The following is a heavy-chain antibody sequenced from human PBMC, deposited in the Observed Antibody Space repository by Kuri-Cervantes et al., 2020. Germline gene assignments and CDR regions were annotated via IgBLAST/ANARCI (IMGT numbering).Heavy chain of an antibody. CDR2: ISYDGSNK. Sequence: GESLKISCAASGFTFSSYAMSWVRQAPGKGLEWVAVISYDGSNKYYADSVKGRFTISRDNSKNTLYLQMNSLRAEDTAVYYCARAGGGMDVWGQGTTVTVSS. J-gene: IGHJ6*02. V-gene: IGHV3-30-3*01. D-gene: IGHD3-10*01. CDR1: GFTFSSYA. CDR3: ARAGGGMDV.